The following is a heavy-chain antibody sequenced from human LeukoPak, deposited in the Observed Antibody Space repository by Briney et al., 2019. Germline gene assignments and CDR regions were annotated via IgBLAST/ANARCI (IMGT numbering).Heavy chain of an antibody. CDR3: ARRAKYYYDSSGPFDY. CDR2: IYSGGPT. Sequence: GGPLRLSCAASGFTVSLYYMTWVRQAPGKGLEWVSVIYSGGPTYYADSVKGRFTISRDNSKNTLYLQMNSLRAEDTAVYYCARRAKYYYDSSGPFDYWGQGTLVTVSS. D-gene: IGHD3-22*01. CDR1: GFTVSLYY. V-gene: IGHV3-53*01. J-gene: IGHJ4*02.